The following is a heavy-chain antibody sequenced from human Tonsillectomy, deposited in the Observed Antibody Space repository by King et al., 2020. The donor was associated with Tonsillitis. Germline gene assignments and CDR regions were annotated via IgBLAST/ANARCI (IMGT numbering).Heavy chain of an antibody. V-gene: IGHV1-69*01. D-gene: IGHD2-15*01. Sequence: QLVQSGAEVKKPGSSVKVSCKASGGTFSSYAISWVRQAPGQGLEWMGGIIPIFGTANYAQKFQGRVTITADESTSTAYMELSSLRSEHTAVYYCACGGTLPVGGSLEYWGQGALVTVSS. CDR3: ACGGTLPVGGSLEY. J-gene: IGHJ4*02. CDR2: IIPIFGTA. CDR1: GGTFSSYA.